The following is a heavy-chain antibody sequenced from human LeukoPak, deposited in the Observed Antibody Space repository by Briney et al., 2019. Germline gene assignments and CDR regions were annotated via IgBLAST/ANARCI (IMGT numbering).Heavy chain of an antibody. CDR1: RFALSKYA. V-gene: IGHV3-23*05. Sequence: GSLRLSRAASRFALSKYAMSSVRQAPGKGLGWVSAISSSGYTCYADSVKGRFTISKDNSKNTLYLQMNSLRVEDTAVYYCAKGGQSYYFDYWGQGTLVTVSS. J-gene: IGHJ4*02. D-gene: IGHD3-16*01. CDR2: ISSSGYT. CDR3: AKGGQSYYFDY.